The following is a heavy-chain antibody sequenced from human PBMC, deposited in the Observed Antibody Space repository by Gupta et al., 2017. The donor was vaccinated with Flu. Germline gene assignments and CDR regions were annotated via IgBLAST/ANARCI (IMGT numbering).Heavy chain of an antibody. Sequence: QVQLVESGGGVVQPGRSLRLSCVASGLTFRTYGMHWVRQAPGKGLEWVAFISYDESNKYYTDSVKGRFTISRDNSENTVYLQMNSLRAEDAAVYYCARANTEYRLLSAFDKWGQGTMVTVSS. D-gene: IGHD2-2*01. J-gene: IGHJ3*02. CDR2: ISYDESNK. CDR3: ARANTEYRLLSAFDK. CDR1: GLTFRTYG. V-gene: IGHV3-30*03.